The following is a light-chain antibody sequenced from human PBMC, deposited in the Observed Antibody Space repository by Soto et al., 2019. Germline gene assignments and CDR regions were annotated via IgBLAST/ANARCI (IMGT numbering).Light chain of an antibody. V-gene: IGLV4-60*02. CDR3: ETWDSYTWV. CDR1: SGHSTYI. J-gene: IGLJ3*02. CDR2: VEGSGSY. Sequence: QPVLTQSSSASASLGSSVKLTCTLGSGHSTYIIAWHQQQPGKAPRYLMKVEGSGSYNKWSGVPDRFSGSSSGADRYLTISNLQFEDEADYYCETWDSYTWVFGGGTKLTVL.